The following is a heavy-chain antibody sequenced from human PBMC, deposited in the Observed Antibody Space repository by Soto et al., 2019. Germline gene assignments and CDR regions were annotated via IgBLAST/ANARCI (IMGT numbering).Heavy chain of an antibody. Sequence: PGGSLRLSCAASGFTVSGNYMSWVRQAPGKGLEWVSVINSGGSTYYADSVKGRFTISRDNSKNTLYLQMSSLRAEDTAVYYCARDPYDSSGYYFSWGQGTLVTVSS. D-gene: IGHD3-22*01. V-gene: IGHV3-53*01. CDR1: GFTVSGNY. CDR3: ARDPYDSSGYYFS. CDR2: INSGGST. J-gene: IGHJ5*02.